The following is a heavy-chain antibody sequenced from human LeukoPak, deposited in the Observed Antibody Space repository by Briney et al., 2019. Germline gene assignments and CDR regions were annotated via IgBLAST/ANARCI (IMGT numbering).Heavy chain of an antibody. CDR2: IYYSGST. CDR3: ARDISTITYYDFWSGYQGGGNWFDP. Sequence: SETLSLTCTVSGGSISSYYWSWIRQPPGKGLEWIGYIYYSGSTNYNPSLKSRVTISVDTSKNQFSLKLSSVTAADTAVYYCARDISTITYYDFWSGYQGGGNWFDPWGRGTLVTVSS. D-gene: IGHD3-3*01. V-gene: IGHV4-59*01. J-gene: IGHJ5*02. CDR1: GGSISSYY.